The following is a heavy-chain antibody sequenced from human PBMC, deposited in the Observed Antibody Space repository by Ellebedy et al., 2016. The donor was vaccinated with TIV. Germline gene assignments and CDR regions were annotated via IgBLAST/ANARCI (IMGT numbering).Heavy chain of an antibody. CDR2: TSFDGKNK. D-gene: IGHD6-19*01. CDR1: GFSFSSYV. CDR3: ARDPYSSGWSAIGYFDL. V-gene: IGHV3-30*03. J-gene: IGHJ4*02. Sequence: GESLKISCAASGFSFSSYVMTWVRQTPGKGLEWVAVTSFDGKNKHYADPVKGRFTISRDNSQNTLYRHMHSLRDEDTAVYYCARDPYSSGWSAIGYFDLWGQGALVTVSS.